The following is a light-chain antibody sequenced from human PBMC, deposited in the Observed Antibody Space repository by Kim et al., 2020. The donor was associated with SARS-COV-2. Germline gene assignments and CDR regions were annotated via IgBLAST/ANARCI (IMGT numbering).Light chain of an antibody. CDR1: SSGIGSYNY. J-gene: IGLJ3*02. Sequence: QSITITCTGTSSGIGSYNYVSWYQPYPGKAPKLLIYDVSNLPSGVSHRFSCSNSGNTASLTVSGLQADDEADYYCSSYTGSSTLVVFGGGTQLTVL. CDR3: SSYTGSSTLVV. V-gene: IGLV2-14*03. CDR2: DVS.